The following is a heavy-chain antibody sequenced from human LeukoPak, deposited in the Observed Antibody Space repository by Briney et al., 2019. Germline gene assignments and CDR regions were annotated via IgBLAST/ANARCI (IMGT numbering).Heavy chain of an antibody. CDR3: ARGRAIDI. V-gene: IGHV4-34*01. J-gene: IGHJ3*02. CDR1: GGSFSGYY. CDR2: INHSGST. Sequence: SETLSLTCAVYGGSFSGYYWSWIRQPPGKGLEWIGEINHSGSTNYNPSLKSRVTISVDTSKNQFSLKLSSVTAADTAVYYCARGRAIDIWGQGTMVTVSS.